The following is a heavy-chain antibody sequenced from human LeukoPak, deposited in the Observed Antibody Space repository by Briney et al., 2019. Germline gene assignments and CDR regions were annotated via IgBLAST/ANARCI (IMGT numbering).Heavy chain of an antibody. CDR3: ARGSPVASGRYSIYSS. V-gene: IGHV3-53*01. D-gene: IGHD3-10*01. CDR1: GITFSDYY. CDR2: IYGDGST. Sequence: PGGSLRLSCAASGITFSDYYMSWVRQAPGKGLEWVAVIYGDGSTYYADSVKGRFTISSDNLKNTLSLQMDSLRAADTAMYYCARGSPVASGRYSIYSSWGQGTLVTVSP. J-gene: IGHJ5*02.